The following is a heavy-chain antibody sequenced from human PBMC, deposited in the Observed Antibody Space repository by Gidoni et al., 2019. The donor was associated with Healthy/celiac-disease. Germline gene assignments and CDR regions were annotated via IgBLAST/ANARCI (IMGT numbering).Heavy chain of an antibody. D-gene: IGHD5-18*01. CDR3: ARVQGSYGYRYYYYYMDV. CDR1: GGSISSGDSY. J-gene: IGHJ6*03. CDR2: IYYSGST. V-gene: IGHV4-30-4*01. Sequence: QVQLQESGPGLVKPSQPLSLTCTVSGGSISSGDSYWSWIRQPPGKGLEWIGYIYYSGSTYYNPSLKSRVTISVDTSKNQFSLKLSSVTAADTAVYYCARVQGSYGYRYYYYYMDVWGKGTTVTVSS.